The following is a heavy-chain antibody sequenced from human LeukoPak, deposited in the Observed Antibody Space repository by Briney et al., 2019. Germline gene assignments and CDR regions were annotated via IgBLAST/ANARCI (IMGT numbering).Heavy chain of an antibody. D-gene: IGHD4-17*01. V-gene: IGHV4-4*07. J-gene: IGHJ6*03. CDR1: GGSISSDY. CDR3: AARTVTTGYYYMDV. Sequence: PSETLSLTCTVSGGSISSDYWSWIRQPAGKGLEWIGRIYTSGSTNYNPSLKSRVTMSVDTSKNQFSLKLSSVTAADTAVYYCAARTVTTGYYYMDVWGKGTTVTVSS. CDR2: IYTSGST.